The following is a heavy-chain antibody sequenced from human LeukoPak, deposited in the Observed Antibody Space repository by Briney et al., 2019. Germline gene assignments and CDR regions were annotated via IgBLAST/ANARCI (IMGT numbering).Heavy chain of an antibody. Sequence: TLSLTCTVSGGSISSGDYYWSWIRQPPGKGLEWIGYIYYSGSTYYNPSLKSRVTISVDTSKNQFSLKLSSVPAADTAVYYCVRDVKNNWNYGLIWGQGTKVTVSS. D-gene: IGHD1-7*01. CDR2: IYYSGST. J-gene: IGHJ3*02. CDR1: GGSISSGDYY. V-gene: IGHV4-30-4*08. CDR3: VRDVKNNWNYGLI.